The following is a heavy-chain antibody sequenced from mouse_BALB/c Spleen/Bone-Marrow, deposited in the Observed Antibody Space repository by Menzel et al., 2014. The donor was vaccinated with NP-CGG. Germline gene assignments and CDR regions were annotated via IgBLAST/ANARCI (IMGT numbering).Heavy chain of an antibody. J-gene: IGHJ1*01. D-gene: IGHD4-1*01. Sequence: QVQLQQPGAELMKPGASVKISCKATGYTFSSYWIEWVKQRPGHGLEWIGEILPGSGSTNYNEKFKGKATFTADTSSNTAYVRLSSLTSEDSAVYYCARTGTDWYFDVWGAGTTVTVSS. CDR3: ARTGTDWYFDV. CDR2: ILPGSGST. V-gene: IGHV1-9*01. CDR1: GYTFSSYW.